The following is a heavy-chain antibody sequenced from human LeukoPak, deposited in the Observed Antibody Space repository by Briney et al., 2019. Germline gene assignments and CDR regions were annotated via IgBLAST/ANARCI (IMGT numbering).Heavy chain of an antibody. D-gene: IGHD3-22*01. V-gene: IGHV1-3*01. J-gene: IGHJ4*02. CDR2: INAGNGNT. CDR3: ARDSAYYYDSSGYYY. Sequence: ASVKVSCKASGGTFSSYATSWVRQAPGQGLEWMGWINAGNGNTKYSQKFQGRVTITRDTSASTAYMELSSLRSEDTAVYYCARDSAYYYDSSGYYYWGQGTLVTVSS. CDR1: GGTFSSYA.